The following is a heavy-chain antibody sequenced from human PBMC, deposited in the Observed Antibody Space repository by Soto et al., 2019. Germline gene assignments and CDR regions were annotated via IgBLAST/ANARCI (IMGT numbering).Heavy chain of an antibody. J-gene: IGHJ6*02. CDR2: IYPGDSDT. V-gene: IGHV5-51*01. D-gene: IGHD3-16*01. CDR3: ASIFTLSFWVSRAQNPWNYYGMDV. CDR1: GYSFTSYW. Sequence: PGEALKISCRGSGYSFTSYWIGWVRQMPGKGLKWMGIIYPGDSDTRYSPSFQGQVTISADKSISTAYLQWSSLKASGLALYYCASIFTLSFWVSRAQNPWNYYGMDVWTHGTTVIVSS.